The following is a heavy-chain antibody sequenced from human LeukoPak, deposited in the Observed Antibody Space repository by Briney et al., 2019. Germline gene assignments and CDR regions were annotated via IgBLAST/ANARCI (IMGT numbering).Heavy chain of an antibody. CDR2: ITRRSSNL. CDR3: ARNFDS. J-gene: IGHJ4*02. CDR1: GLTFTYSD. V-gene: IGHV3-69-1*02. Sequence: GGSLRLSCVASGLTFTYSDFNWIRQAPGKGLEWLSTITRRSSNLYYADSVKGRFTTSRDAAKDSVYLQMENLRVEDTAIYYCARNFDSWGQGTLVTVSS.